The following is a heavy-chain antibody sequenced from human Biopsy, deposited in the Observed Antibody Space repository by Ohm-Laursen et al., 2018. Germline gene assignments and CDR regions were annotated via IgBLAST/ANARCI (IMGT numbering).Heavy chain of an antibody. CDR2: INCKTGAT. D-gene: IGHD2-8*01. Sequence: ASVKVSCKASSYTFTDYNIHWMRQAPGQGLEWLGYINCKTGATNYAQKFQDTVTMTRDTSISKAYLALGSLRTTDTAIYYCARDPLNGHKHFDYWGQGSLVTVSS. CDR3: ARDPLNGHKHFDY. J-gene: IGHJ4*02. V-gene: IGHV1-2*02. CDR1: SYTFTDYN.